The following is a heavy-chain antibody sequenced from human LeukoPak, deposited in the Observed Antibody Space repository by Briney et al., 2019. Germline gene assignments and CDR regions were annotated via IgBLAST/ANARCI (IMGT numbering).Heavy chain of an antibody. V-gene: IGHV3-48*02. J-gene: IGHJ4*02. CDR3: AKAYYHDSSGKSTFDY. CDR2: ISSSSSTI. CDR1: GFTFSSYS. D-gene: IGHD3-22*01. Sequence: GGSLRLSCAASGFTFSSYSMNWVRQAPGKGLEWVSYISSSSSTIYYADSVKGRFTISRDNAKDSLYLQMNSLRDEDTAVYYCAKAYYHDSSGKSTFDYWGQGTLVTVSS.